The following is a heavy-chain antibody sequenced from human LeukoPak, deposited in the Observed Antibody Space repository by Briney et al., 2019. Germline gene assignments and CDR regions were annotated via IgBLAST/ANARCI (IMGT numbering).Heavy chain of an antibody. J-gene: IGHJ3*02. CDR1: GFTLGSYW. CDR2: VNTDGSST. D-gene: IGHD3-22*01. Sequence: GGCLRLSCAVSGFTLGSYWMHWVRQAPGQGLAWVSRVNTDGSSTTYAESVKGRFTISKDNAKNTLYLQMNGLRAEDTAVYYCARELGVGVIGDAFDIWGQGTVVTVSS. V-gene: IGHV3-74*01. CDR3: ARELGVGVIGDAFDI.